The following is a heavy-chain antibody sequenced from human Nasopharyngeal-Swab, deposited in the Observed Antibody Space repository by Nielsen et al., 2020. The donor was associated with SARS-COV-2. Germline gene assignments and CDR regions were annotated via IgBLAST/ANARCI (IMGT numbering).Heavy chain of an antibody. CDR3: ARDGSGTIAAAGPYYFDY. J-gene: IGHJ4*02. Sequence: GESLKISCAASGFTFSSYGMHWVRQAPGKGLEWVAVIWYDGSNKYYADSVKGRFTISRDNSKNTLYLQMNSLRAEDTAVYYCARDGSGTIAAAGPYYFDYWGQGTLVTVSS. V-gene: IGHV3-33*01. D-gene: IGHD6-13*01. CDR2: IWYDGSNK. CDR1: GFTFSSYG.